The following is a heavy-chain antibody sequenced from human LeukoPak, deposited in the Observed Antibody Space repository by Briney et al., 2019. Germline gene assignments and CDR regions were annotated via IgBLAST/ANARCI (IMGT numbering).Heavy chain of an antibody. CDR1: GYTLTELS. CDR2: FDPEDGET. Sequence: ASVKVSCKVSGYTLTELSMHWLRHAPGKGLDWMGSFDPEDGETIYAQKFQGRVTMTEDTSTDTAYMQLSTLRSEDTAVYYCATDRSAAGDYDDAFDIWGQGTMVTVSS. V-gene: IGHV1-24*01. D-gene: IGHD6-13*01. CDR3: ATDRSAAGDYDDAFDI. J-gene: IGHJ3*02.